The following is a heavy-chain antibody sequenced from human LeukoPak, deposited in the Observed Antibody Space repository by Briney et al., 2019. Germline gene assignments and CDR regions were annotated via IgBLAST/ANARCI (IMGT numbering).Heavy chain of an antibody. J-gene: IGHJ4*02. CDR1: GGSFSGYY. CDR3: ARTGYCSGGSCYPRHVWFGY. D-gene: IGHD2-15*01. Sequence: SETLSLTCAVYGGSFSGYYWSWIRQPPGKGLEWIGEIYHSGSTNYNPSLKSRVTISVDTSKNQFSLKLSSVTAADTAVYYCARTGYCSGGSCYPRHVWFGYWGQGTLVTVSS. CDR2: IYHSGST. V-gene: IGHV4-34*01.